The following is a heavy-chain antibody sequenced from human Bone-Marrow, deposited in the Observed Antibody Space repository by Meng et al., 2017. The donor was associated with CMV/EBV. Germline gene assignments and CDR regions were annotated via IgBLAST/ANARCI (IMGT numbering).Heavy chain of an antibody. CDR3: ARIAAVAGTRGAFDI. Sequence: GESLKISCAASGFTVSSNYMSWVRQAPGKGLEWVSVIYSGGSTYYADSVKGRFTISRDNSKNTLYLQMNSLRAEDTAVYYCARIAAVAGTRGAFDIWGQGTMVTLSS. V-gene: IGHV3-66*02. CDR2: IYSGGST. J-gene: IGHJ3*02. CDR1: GFTVSSNY. D-gene: IGHD6-19*01.